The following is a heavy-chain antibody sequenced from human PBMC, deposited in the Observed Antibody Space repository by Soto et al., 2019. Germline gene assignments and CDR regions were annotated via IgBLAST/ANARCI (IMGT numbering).Heavy chain of an antibody. CDR3: ANGLINGRWYAED. D-gene: IGHD6-13*01. CDR1: GFTFSSCV. Sequence: EVHLLESGGGLVHPGESLRLSCGASGFTFSSCVMTWVRQAPGKGLEWVSCITDSGTGAYYADSVKGRFTISRDNSKNTIYLQMNNLRAEDTGVYCCANGLINGRWYAEDWGQGTLVTVSS. J-gene: IGHJ4*02. V-gene: IGHV3-23*01. CDR2: ITDSGTGA.